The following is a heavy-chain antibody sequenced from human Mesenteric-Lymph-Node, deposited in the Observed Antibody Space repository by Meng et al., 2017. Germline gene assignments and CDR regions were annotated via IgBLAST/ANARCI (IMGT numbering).Heavy chain of an antibody. CDR1: GCSISSGGHS. D-gene: IGHD3-22*01. V-gene: IGHV4-31*03. CDR2: IYYSGST. Sequence: QVQLQESGLGLAKPSPTLFLTCTVSGCSISSGGHSWSWIRQHPVKGLEWIAYIYYSGSTYYNPSLKSRVILSVDTSKNQFSLKLSSVTAADTAVYYCARVDSSGYFLDYWGQGTLVTVSS. J-gene: IGHJ4*01. CDR3: ARVDSSGYFLDY.